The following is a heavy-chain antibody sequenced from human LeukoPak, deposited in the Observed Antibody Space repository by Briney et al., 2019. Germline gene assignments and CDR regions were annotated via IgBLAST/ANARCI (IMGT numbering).Heavy chain of an antibody. CDR1: GFTFSSYA. V-gene: IGHV3-23*01. D-gene: IGHD5-12*01. Sequence: GGSLRLSCAASGFTFSSYAMTWVRQAPGKGLEWVSGISGSGGSSYSADSVKGRFTIPRDNSKKTLYMQMNSLRAEDTAVYYCTKHRGGWIDAFDIWGQGTMVTVSS. CDR3: TKHRGGWIDAFDI. CDR2: ISGSGGSS. J-gene: IGHJ3*02.